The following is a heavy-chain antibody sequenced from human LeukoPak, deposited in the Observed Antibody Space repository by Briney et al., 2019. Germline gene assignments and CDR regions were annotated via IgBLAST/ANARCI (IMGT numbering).Heavy chain of an antibody. V-gene: IGHV3-23*01. CDR1: GFTFSSYA. J-gene: IGHJ5*02. D-gene: IGHD6-19*01. CDR2: ISGSGGST. Sequence: PGASLRLSCAASGFTFSSYAMSWVRQAPGKGLEGVSAISGSGGSTYYADSVKGRFTISRDNSKNTLYLQMNSLRAEDTAVYYCARGLLAVAGNWFDPWGQGTLVTVSS. CDR3: ARGLLAVAGNWFDP.